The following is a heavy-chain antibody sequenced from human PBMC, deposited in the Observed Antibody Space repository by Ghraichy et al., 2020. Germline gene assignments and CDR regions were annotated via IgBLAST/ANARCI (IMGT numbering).Heavy chain of an antibody. CDR3: ARHTYYDILTGFMITYYFDY. CDR1: GGSISSSSYY. J-gene: IGHJ4*02. CDR2: IYYSGST. Sequence: SETLSLTCTVSGGSISSSSYYWGWIRQPPGKGLEWIGSIYYSGSTYYNPSLKSRVTISVDTSKNQFSLKLSSVTAADTAVYYCARHTYYDILTGFMITYYFDYWGQGTLVTVSS. D-gene: IGHD3-9*01. V-gene: IGHV4-39*01.